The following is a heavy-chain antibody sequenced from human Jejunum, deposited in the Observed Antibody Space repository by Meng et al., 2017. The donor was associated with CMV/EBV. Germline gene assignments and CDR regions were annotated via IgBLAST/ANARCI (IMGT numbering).Heavy chain of an antibody. V-gene: IGHV4-61*01. CDR3: ARDPTNGSPTGFDY. J-gene: IGHJ4*02. CDR1: DSVRSGSYH. Sequence: DSVRSGSYHWSWIRQPPGKGLEWIGYVYYSGSTTYNPSLRSRVTISLDKSKNQLSLKLSSVTAADTAVYYCARDPTNGSPTGFDYWGQGTLVTVSS. D-gene: IGHD1-26*01. CDR2: VYYSGST.